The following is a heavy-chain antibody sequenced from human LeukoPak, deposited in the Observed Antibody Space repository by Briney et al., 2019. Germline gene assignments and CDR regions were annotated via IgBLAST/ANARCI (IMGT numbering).Heavy chain of an antibody. V-gene: IGHV1-69*05. Sequence: SVKVSCKAAGGTFSSYAISWVRQAPGQGLEWMGGIIPIFGTANYAQKFQGRVTITTDESTSTAYMELSSLRSEDTAVYYCARSYSSSSYYYYYYMDVWGKGTTVTVSS. CDR1: GGTFSSYA. CDR2: IIPIFGTA. CDR3: ARSYSSSSYYYYYYMDV. D-gene: IGHD6-6*01. J-gene: IGHJ6*03.